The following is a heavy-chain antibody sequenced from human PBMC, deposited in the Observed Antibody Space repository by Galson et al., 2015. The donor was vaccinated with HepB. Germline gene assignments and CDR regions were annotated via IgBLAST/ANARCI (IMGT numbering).Heavy chain of an antibody. CDR2: ISGYNGNT. V-gene: IGHV1-18*01. Sequence: SVKVSCKASGYTFTSYGISWVRQAPGQGLEWVGWISGYNGNTNYAQKLQARVPMTTYTSTTTAYMELRSLRSDDTAVYYCASNGYSSGWYAWSSPFDYWGQGTLVTVSS. D-gene: IGHD6-19*01. CDR1: GYTFTSYG. J-gene: IGHJ4*02. CDR3: ASNGYSSGWYAWSSPFDY.